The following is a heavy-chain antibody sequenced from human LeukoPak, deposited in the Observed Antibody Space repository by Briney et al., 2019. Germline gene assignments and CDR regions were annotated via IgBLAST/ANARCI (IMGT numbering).Heavy chain of an antibody. D-gene: IGHD3-22*01. J-gene: IGHJ4*02. CDR2: IYYSGST. CDR3: ARHMYYYDSSGYQHFDY. V-gene: IGHV4-39*01. Sequence: SGTLSLTCTVSGGSISSSSYYWGWIRQPPGKGLEWIGSIYYSGSTYYNPSLKSRVTISVDTSKNQFSLKLSSVTAADTAVYYCARHMYYYDSSGYQHFDYWGQGTLVTVSS. CDR1: GGSISSSSYY.